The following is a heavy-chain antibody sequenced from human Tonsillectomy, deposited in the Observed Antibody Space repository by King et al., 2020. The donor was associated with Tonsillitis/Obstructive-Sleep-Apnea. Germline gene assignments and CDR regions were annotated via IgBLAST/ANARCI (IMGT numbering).Heavy chain of an antibody. J-gene: IGHJ3*02. Sequence: QLQESGPGLVKPSETLSLTCTVSGGSISSYYWSWIRQPAGKGLEWIGLIYTSGCTNYNPSLKSRVTMSVDTSKNQFSLKLSSVTAADTAVYYCARVAHYYDSSGYYHDAFDIWGQGTMVTVSS. CDR2: IYTSGCT. D-gene: IGHD3-22*01. CDR1: GGSISSYY. CDR3: ARVAHYYDSSGYYHDAFDI. V-gene: IGHV4-4*07.